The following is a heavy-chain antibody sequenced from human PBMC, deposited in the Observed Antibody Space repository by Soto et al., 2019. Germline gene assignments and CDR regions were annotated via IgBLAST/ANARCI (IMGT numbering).Heavy chain of an antibody. CDR2: IYHSGST. Sequence: PSETLSLTCAVSGGSISSSNWWSWVRQPPGKGLEWIGEIYHSGSTNYNPSLKSRVTISVDKSKNQFSLKLSSVTAADTAVYYCARDPSREQLVTYYFDYWGQGTLVTVSS. CDR3: ARDPSREQLVTYYFDY. D-gene: IGHD6-13*01. V-gene: IGHV4-4*02. CDR1: GGSISSSNW. J-gene: IGHJ4*02.